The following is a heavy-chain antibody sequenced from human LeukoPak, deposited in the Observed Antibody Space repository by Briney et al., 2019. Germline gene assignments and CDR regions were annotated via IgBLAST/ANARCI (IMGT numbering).Heavy chain of an antibody. CDR1: GFTFDTYN. CDR3: ARDGGSSWYFDY. D-gene: IGHD6-13*01. CDR2: ISSSGNTT. Sequence: GGSLRLSCAASGFTFDTYNFNWVRQAPGKGLECVSYISSSGNTTYHADSVKGRFTISRDNAKNSLYLQMSSLRAEDTAVYYCARDGGSSWYFDYWGQGTLVTVSS. V-gene: IGHV3-48*04. J-gene: IGHJ4*02.